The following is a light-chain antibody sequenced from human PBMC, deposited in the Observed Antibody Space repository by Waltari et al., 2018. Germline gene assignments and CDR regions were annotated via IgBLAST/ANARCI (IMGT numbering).Light chain of an antibody. Sequence: QSVLTQPPSASGTPGQRVTISCSGSSSNIGSNSVHWYRHLPGSAPKLLIYVNNQRLSGVPDRFSGSKSGTSASLAISGLRSEDEADYFCAAWDDSLNSVIFGGGTKVTV. CDR3: AAWDDSLNSVI. CDR1: SSNIGSNS. V-gene: IGLV1-44*01. CDR2: VNN. J-gene: IGLJ2*01.